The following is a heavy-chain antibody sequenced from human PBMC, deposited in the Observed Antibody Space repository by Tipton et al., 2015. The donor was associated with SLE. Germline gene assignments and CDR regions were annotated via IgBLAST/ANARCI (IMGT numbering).Heavy chain of an antibody. CDR2: ISGRGGST. CDR1: GFTFSSYA. Sequence: SLRLSCAASGFTFSSYAMSWVRQAPGKGLEWVSAISGRGGSTYYADSVKGRFTISRDNSKNTLYLQMKSLRAEDTAAYYCAKARYSSGWLVDYWGQGTLVTVSS. CDR3: AKARYSSGWLVDY. V-gene: IGHV3-23*01. D-gene: IGHD6-19*01. J-gene: IGHJ4*02.